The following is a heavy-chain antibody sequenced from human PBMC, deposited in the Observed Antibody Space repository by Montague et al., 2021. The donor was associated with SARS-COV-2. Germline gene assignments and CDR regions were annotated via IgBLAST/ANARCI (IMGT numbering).Heavy chain of an antibody. D-gene: IGHD1-26*01. J-gene: IGHJ6*02. CDR3: AGRYSYAMEV. CDR1: GGSFSGYY. V-gene: IGHV4-59*08. Sequence: SETLSLTCSVSGGSFSGYYWSWIRQPPGKGLEWIGYIYHSGSINYNPSLKSRLTISVDTSKNQFSLKLSSVTAADTAVYYCAGRYSYAMEVWGQGTTVTVSS. CDR2: IYHSGSI.